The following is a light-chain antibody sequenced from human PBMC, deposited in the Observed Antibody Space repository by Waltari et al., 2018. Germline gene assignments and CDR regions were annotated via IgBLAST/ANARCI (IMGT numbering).Light chain of an antibody. CDR2: WAS. J-gene: IGKJ2*01. CDR1: QSVLYSSNNKNY. Sequence: DIVMTQSPDSLAVSLGERATNNCKSSQSVLYSSNNKNYLAWYQQKPGQPPKLLIYWASTRESGVPDRFSGSGSETDFTLTVSSLQAEDVAVYDCQQYYSTPTFGQGTKLEIK. V-gene: IGKV4-1*01. CDR3: QQYYSTPT.